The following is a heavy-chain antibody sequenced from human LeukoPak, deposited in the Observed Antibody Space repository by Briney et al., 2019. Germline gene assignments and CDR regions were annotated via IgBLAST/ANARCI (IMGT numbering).Heavy chain of an antibody. J-gene: IGHJ4*02. CDR2: INWSGGST. V-gene: IGHV3-20*01. Sequence: GGSLRLSCAASGFTFDDYGMSWVRKAPGKGLVWVSTINWSGGSTGCTVSVKGRFTISRDNAKNTLYLKMNNVRAEDTALYHCAREHYDSSTYYYFDNWGQGALVTVSS. CDR1: GFTFDDYG. D-gene: IGHD3-22*01. CDR3: AREHYDSSTYYYFDN.